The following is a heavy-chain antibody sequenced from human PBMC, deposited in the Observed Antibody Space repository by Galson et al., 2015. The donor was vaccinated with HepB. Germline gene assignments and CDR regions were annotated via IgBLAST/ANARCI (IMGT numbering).Heavy chain of an antibody. J-gene: IGHJ4*02. CDR1: GYTFTSYG. CDR2: ISAYNGNT. V-gene: IGHV1-18*01. CDR3: ARDPYYGSGMRYLDY. Sequence: SVKVSCKASGYTFTSYGISWVRQAPGQGLEWMGWISAYNGNTNYAQKLQGRVTMTTDTSTSTAYMELRSLRSDDTAVYYCARDPYYGSGMRYLDYWGQGTLVTVSS. D-gene: IGHD3-10*01.